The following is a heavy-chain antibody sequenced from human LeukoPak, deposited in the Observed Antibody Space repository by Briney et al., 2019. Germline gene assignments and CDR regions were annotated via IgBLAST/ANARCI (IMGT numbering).Heavy chain of an antibody. CDR1: GFTFRSYA. D-gene: IGHD2-15*01. Sequence: PGGSLRLSCVASGFTFRSYAIYWVRQAPGKGLEWVSGISGSGGDTYFADSVKGRFTISRDNSKDMVFLQMDSLRAEDTAVYYCAKTTAGYSSGRYPGWPIDYWGQGTLVTVSS. J-gene: IGHJ4*02. CDR2: ISGSGGDT. CDR3: AKTTAGYSSGRYPGWPIDY. V-gene: IGHV3-23*01.